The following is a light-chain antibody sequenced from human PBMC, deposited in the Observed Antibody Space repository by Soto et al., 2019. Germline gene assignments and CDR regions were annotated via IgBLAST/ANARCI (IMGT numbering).Light chain of an antibody. CDR3: SSYAGSSTPLI. J-gene: IGLJ1*01. V-gene: IGLV2-23*02. CDR2: EVS. CDR1: SRDVGSYNL. Sequence: QSVLRQAGYLSGSPGQSIPISCTGTSRDVGSYNLVSWYQQHPGKAPKLMIYEVSKRPSGVSNRFSGSKSGNTASLTISGLQAEVEADYYCSSYAGSSTPLIFGTGP.